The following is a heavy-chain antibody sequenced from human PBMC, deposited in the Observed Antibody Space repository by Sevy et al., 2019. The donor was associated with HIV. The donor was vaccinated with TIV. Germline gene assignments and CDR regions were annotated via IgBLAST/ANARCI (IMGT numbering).Heavy chain of an antibody. Sequence: GGSLRLSCAASGFTFSSYAMSWVRQAPGKGLEWVSAISGGGGSTYYADSVKGRFTISRDNSKNTLYLQMNSLRAEDTAVYYGAKDRRGCCSGGSCYPLDYWGQGTLVTVSS. CDR1: GFTFSSYA. D-gene: IGHD2-15*01. V-gene: IGHV3-23*01. CDR3: AKDRRGCCSGGSCYPLDY. CDR2: ISGGGGST. J-gene: IGHJ4*02.